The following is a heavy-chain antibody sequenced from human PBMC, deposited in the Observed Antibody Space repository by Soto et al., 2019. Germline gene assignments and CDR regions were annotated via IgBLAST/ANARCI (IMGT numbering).Heavy chain of an antibody. CDR3: ASIPGGPPLRYFDY. D-gene: IGHD3-10*01. J-gene: IGHJ4*02. CDR1: GFTFSSHS. Sequence: EVQLVESGGGLVKPGGSLRLSCAASGFTFSSHSMNWVRQAPGKGLEWVSSISSSGSYIYYADSLRGRFAISRDNAENSLYLQMNSLRAEDTAVYYCASIPGGPPLRYFDYWGQGTLVTVSS. V-gene: IGHV3-21*01. CDR2: ISSSGSYI.